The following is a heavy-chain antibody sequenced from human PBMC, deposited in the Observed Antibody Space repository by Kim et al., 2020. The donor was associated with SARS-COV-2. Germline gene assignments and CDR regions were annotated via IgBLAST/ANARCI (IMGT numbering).Heavy chain of an antibody. J-gene: IGHJ3*02. Sequence: GGSLSLSCAASGFTFSSYAMHWVRQAPGKGLEWVAVISYDGSNKYYADSVKGRFTISRDNSKNTLYLQMNSLRAEDTAVYYFASPLIVVNDAFDIWGQGT. CDR2: ISYDGSNK. CDR3: ASPLIVVNDAFDI. D-gene: IGHD3-22*01. V-gene: IGHV3-30-3*01. CDR1: GFTFSSYA.